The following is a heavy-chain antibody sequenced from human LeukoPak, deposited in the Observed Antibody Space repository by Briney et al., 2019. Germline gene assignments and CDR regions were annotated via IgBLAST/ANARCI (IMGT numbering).Heavy chain of an antibody. V-gene: IGHV3-74*01. CDR3: ASHRDGNY. D-gene: IGHD5-24*01. CDR1: GFTFSYYW. CDR2: INIDGSST. Sequence: GGSLRLSCAASGFTFSYYWMHWVRQAPGRGLVWVSRINIDGSSTTYADSVKGRFTISRDNAKNTLYLQMNSLRAEDTAVYYCASHRDGNYWGQGTLVTVSS. J-gene: IGHJ4*02.